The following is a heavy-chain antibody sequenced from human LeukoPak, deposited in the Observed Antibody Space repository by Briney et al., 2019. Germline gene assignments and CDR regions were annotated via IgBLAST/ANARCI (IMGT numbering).Heavy chain of an antibody. J-gene: IGHJ4*02. V-gene: IGHV4-59*08. CDR2: IYYSGST. CDR3: ARHWMTTVTPDY. Sequence: SETLSLTCTVSGGSISSYYWSWIRQPPGKGLEWIGYIYYSGSTNYNPSLKSRVTISVDTSKNQFSLKLSSVTAADTAVYYRARHWMTTVTPDYWGQGTLVTVSS. CDR1: GGSISSYY. D-gene: IGHD4-17*01.